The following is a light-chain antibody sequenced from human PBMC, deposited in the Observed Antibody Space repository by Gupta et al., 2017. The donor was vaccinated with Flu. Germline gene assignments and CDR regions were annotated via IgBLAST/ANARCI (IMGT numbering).Light chain of an antibody. J-gene: IGKJ1*01. V-gene: IGKV1-5*03. CDR3: QQYQSDPWT. CDR2: KS. CDR1: KSVSEC. Sequence: DIQTTQSPSMVAASVGETVTITCRASKSVSECLDWEQQRPVKAPKILAYKSLNSGVSSRFTGSGSGTEFTLTLSSLQPDDVATYYCQQYQSDPWTFGQGT.